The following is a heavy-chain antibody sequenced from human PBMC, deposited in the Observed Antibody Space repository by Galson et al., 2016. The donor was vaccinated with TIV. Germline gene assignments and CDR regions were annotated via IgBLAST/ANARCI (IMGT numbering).Heavy chain of an antibody. CDR1: RFSLSTYGMS. V-gene: IGHV2-70*17. Sequence: PALVKPTQTLTLTCTFSRFSLSTYGMSVGWIRQPPGKALEWLARIDWDDDKFYNSSLKTRLTISKDISRNQVVLTMTNMDPVDTATYYCARAPISIFGLATSYYFDYWGQGTLVTVSS. CDR3: ARAPISIFGLATSYYFDY. D-gene: IGHD3-3*01. J-gene: IGHJ4*02. CDR2: IDWDDDK.